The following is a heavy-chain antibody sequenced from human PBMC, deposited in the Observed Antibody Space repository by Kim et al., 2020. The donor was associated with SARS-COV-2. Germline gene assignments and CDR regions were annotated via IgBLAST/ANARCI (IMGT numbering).Heavy chain of an antibody. CDR2: IDAGTGNR. J-gene: IGHJ4*02. CDR3: ARELNPTFFAY. CDR1: GYTFTKYP. V-gene: IGHV1-3*01. Sequence: ASVKVSCKAFGYTFTKYPIHWLRQAPGQGLEWMGWIDAGTGNRSYSESFQGRVTITRDTSANIDYMELSRLTSEDTGVYYCARELNPTFFAYWGQETLFT.